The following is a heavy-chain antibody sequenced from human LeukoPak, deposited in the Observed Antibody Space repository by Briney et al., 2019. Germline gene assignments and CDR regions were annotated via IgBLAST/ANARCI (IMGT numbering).Heavy chain of an antibody. CDR1: GGTFSSYA. D-gene: IGHD3-22*01. J-gene: IGHJ4*02. CDR3: AVGGLYYDSSGYYFTFDY. CDR2: VIPIFGTA. V-gene: IGHV1-69*05. Sequence: SVKVSCEASGGTFSSYAISWVRQAPGQGLEWMGGVIPIFGTANYAQKFQGRVTITTDESTSTAYMELSSLRSEDTAVYYCAVGGLYYDSSGYYFTFDYWGQGTLVTVSS.